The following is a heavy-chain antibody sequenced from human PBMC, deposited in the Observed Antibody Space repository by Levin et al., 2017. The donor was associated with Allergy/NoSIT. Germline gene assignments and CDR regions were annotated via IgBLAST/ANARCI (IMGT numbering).Heavy chain of an antibody. CDR1: GGSFSGYY. CDR3: ARGGLGGDFWSGYYSYHGVDV. Sequence: SETLSLTCAVYGGSFSGYYWSWIRQPPGKGLEWIGEINHSGSTNFNPSLKSRVTMSVDTSKSQFSLRLSSVTAADTAVYYCARGGLGGDFWSGYYSYHGVDVWGQGTTVTVSS. CDR2: INHSGST. J-gene: IGHJ6*02. D-gene: IGHD3-3*01. V-gene: IGHV4-34*01.